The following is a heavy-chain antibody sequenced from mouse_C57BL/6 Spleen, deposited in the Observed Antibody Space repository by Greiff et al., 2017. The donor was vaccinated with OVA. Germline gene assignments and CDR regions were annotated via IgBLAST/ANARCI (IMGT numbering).Heavy chain of an antibody. CDR1: GYAFSSSW. D-gene: IGHD1-1*01. CDR2: IYPGDGDT. CDR3: ANYYGSSQYYFDY. V-gene: IGHV1-82*01. J-gene: IGHJ2*01. Sequence: VQLQESGPELVKPGASVKISCKASGYAFSSSWMNWVKQRPGKGLEWIGRIYPGDGDTNYNGKFKGKATLTADKSSSTAYMQLSSLTSEDSAVYFCANYYGSSQYYFDYWGQGTTLTVSS.